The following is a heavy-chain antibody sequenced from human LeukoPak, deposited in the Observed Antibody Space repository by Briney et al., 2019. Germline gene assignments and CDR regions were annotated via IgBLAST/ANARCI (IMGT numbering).Heavy chain of an antibody. CDR1: GGSISSGGYS. J-gene: IGHJ3*02. D-gene: IGHD3-10*01. CDR3: ARSDWFGALTTDAFDI. Sequence: NPSETLSLTCAVSGGSISSGGYSWSWIRQPPGKGLEWIGYIYHSGSTYYNPSLKSRVTISVDRSKTQSSLKLSSVTAADTAVYYCARSDWFGALTTDAFDIWGQGTMVTVSS. CDR2: IYHSGST. V-gene: IGHV4-30-2*01.